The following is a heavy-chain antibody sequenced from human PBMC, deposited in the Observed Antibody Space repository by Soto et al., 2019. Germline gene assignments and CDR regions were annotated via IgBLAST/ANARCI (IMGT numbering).Heavy chain of an antibody. CDR3: AKGSVDTAMVRNWFDP. CDR2: ISWNSGSI. D-gene: IGHD5-18*01. V-gene: IGHV3-9*01. J-gene: IGHJ5*02. CDR1: GFTFDDYA. Sequence: SLRLSCAASGFTFDDYAMHWVRQAPGKGLEWVSGISWNSGSIGYADSVKGRFTISRDNAKNSLYLQMNSLRAEDTALYYCAKGSVDTAMVRNWFDPWGQGTLVTVS.